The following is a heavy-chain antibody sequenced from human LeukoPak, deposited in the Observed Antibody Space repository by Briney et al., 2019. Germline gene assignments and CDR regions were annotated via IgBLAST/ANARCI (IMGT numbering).Heavy chain of an antibody. J-gene: IGHJ5*02. CDR3: ARDLTDWITYYDFWSGYSSYNWFDP. CDR1: GYTFTGYY. V-gene: IGHV1-2*02. D-gene: IGHD3-3*01. CDR2: INPNSGGT. Sequence: ASVKVSCKASGYTFTGYYMHWVRQAPGQGLEWMGWINPNSGGTNYAQKFQGRVTMTRDTSISTAYMELSRLRSDDTAVYYCARDLTDWITYYDFWSGYSSYNWFDPWGQGTLVTVSS.